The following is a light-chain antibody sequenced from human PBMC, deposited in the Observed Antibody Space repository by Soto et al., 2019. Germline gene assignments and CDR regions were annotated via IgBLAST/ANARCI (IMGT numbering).Light chain of an antibody. J-gene: IGLJ2*01. CDR1: SSNIGNNY. V-gene: IGLV1-51*01. CDR3: GTWDSRLSTSV. CDR2: DNN. Sequence: QSVLTQPPSVSAAPGQKVTISCSGSSSNIGNNYVSWYQQLPGTAPKLLIYDNNKRPSGIPDRFSGSKSGTSATPGITGLQTGDEADYYCGTWDSRLSTSVFGGGTKVTVL.